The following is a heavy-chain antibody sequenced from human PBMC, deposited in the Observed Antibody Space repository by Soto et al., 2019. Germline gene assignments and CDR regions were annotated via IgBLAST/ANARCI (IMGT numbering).Heavy chain of an antibody. CDR1: GYTFTSYD. J-gene: IGHJ5*02. CDR2: MNPNSGKT. Sequence: QVQLVQSGAEVQKPVVSVNVSCTASGYTFTSYDINWVRQDTGQGFEYLGWMNPNSGKTGYVKKFKGRVTMTRDPYISTAYEEVRSLRSEDTAVYYCARVIKYGDYSRWFDPWGPGTLVTVSS. V-gene: IGHV1-8*01. D-gene: IGHD4-17*01. CDR3: ARVIKYGDYSRWFDP.